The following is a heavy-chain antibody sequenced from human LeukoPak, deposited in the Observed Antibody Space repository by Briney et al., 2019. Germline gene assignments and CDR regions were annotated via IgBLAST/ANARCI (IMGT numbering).Heavy chain of an antibody. J-gene: IGHJ5*02. V-gene: IGHV4-59*01. CDR1: GGSISSYY. CDR2: MFYTGST. Sequence: KPSETLSLTCTVSGGSISSYYWTWIRQPPGKGLEWIGYMFYTGSTDYNPSLKSRVTMSIDTSKNQFSLKLSSVTAADTAVYYCARVNPHFDTLAENWFDPWGQGTLVTVSS. D-gene: IGHD6-19*01. CDR3: ARVNPHFDTLAENWFDP.